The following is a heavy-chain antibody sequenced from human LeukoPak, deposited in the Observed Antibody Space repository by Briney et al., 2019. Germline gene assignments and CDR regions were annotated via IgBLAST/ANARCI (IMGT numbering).Heavy chain of an antibody. CDR3: AGQKDPRPIDY. V-gene: IGHV1-2*02. Sequence: ASVKVSCKASGYTFTGYYMHWVRRAPGQGLEWMGWINPNSGGTNYAQKFQGRVTMTRDTSISTAYMELSELRSDDTAVYYCAGQKDPRPIDYWGQGTRITVSS. CDR1: GYTFTGYY. CDR2: INPNSGGT. J-gene: IGHJ4*02.